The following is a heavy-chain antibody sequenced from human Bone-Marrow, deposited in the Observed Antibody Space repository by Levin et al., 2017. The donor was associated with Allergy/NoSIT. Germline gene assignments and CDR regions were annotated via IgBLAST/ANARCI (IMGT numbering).Heavy chain of an antibody. CDR2: SSFDGASQ. J-gene: IGHJ4*02. CDR1: GFNFGSFD. Sequence: GESLKISCAVSGFNFGSFDFHWVRQAPGRGLEWVALSSFDGASQKYADSVKGRFTISRDNSKSSLFLQMNSLRAEDTAVYYCATEYNPGCNHFDYWGQGTLVTVSS. CDR3: ATEYNPGCNHFDY. V-gene: IGHV3-30*02. D-gene: IGHD1-14*01.